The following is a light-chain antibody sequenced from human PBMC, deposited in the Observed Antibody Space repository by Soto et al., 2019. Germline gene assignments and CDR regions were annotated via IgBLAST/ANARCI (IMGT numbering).Light chain of an antibody. V-gene: IGKV1-5*01. Sequence: GDRVTITCRASQNVNSWVAWYQQKPGKAPKFLIYDASNLESGVPSSFSGRGSGTEFTLTISNLQPDDFATYYCQRYNSNSRTFGQGTRV. CDR2: DAS. J-gene: IGKJ1*01. CDR1: QNVNSW. CDR3: QRYNSNSRT.